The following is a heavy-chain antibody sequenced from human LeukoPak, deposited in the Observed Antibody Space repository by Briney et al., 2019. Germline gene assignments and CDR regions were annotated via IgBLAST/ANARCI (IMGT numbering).Heavy chain of an antibody. CDR3: ARSQSYYPADY. D-gene: IGHD1-26*01. CDR1: GFTFSDYY. CDR2: ISSSNTYT. J-gene: IGHJ4*02. Sequence: GGSLRLSCAASGFTFSDYYMSWIRQAPGKGLEWVSYISSSNTYTNYAGSVKGRFTISRDDAKNSLYLQMNSLRAEDTAVYYCARSQSYYPADYWGQGTPVTVSS. V-gene: IGHV3-11*03.